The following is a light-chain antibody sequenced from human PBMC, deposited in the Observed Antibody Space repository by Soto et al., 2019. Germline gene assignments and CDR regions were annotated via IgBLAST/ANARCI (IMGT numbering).Light chain of an antibody. CDR2: AAS. Sequence: AIQMTQSPSSLSASVGERVTITCRARQDIRDDLGWYQQKPGKSPKLLIYAASNLQSGVSSRCSGSGSGTEFTLTISSLQPEDFATYYCLQDHKYPWTFGQGTKVDIK. CDR3: LQDHKYPWT. V-gene: IGKV1-6*01. J-gene: IGKJ1*01. CDR1: QDIRDD.